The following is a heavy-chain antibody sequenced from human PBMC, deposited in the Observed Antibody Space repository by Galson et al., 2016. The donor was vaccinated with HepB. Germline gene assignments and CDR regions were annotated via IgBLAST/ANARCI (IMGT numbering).Heavy chain of an antibody. J-gene: IGHJ6*02. D-gene: IGHD2-8*02. CDR2: ISAYNGKT. Sequence: SVKVSCKASGYTFNNYVISWVRQAPGQGLEWVGWISAYNGKTNFPEKYLGRATLTTDTSTRTAYMELRSLRSGDTAVYYCARVPRPLYKSTGFYFYGMDVWGQGTTVTVSS. CDR3: ARVPRPLYKSTGFYFYGMDV. CDR1: GYTFNNYV. V-gene: IGHV1-18*01.